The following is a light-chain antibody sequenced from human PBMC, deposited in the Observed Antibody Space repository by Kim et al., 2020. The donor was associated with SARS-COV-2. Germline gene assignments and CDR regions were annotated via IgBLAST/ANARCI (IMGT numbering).Light chain of an antibody. V-gene: IGKV3-20*01. CDR3: QQFGNSVYT. J-gene: IGKJ2*01. CDR1: QSIISSY. Sequence: LSPGDRATLSCRASQSIISSYLAWYQQTPGQAPRLLIYGASYRATGIPYRFSGSGSGTDYTLTISRLEPEDFAVYYCQQFGNSVYTFGQGTKLEI. CDR2: GAS.